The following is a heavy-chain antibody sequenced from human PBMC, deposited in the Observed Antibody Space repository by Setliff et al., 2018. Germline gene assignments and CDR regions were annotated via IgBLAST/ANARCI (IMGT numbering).Heavy chain of an antibody. Sequence: ASVKVSCKASGYISTTYGFNWVRQAPGQGLEWMGMISTYTGKTTYAQKFQGRVTMTTDTSTGTGYMELRSLRSDDTAVYFCARFGGSCSSSSCYASDLWGQGTRVTVSS. CDR1: GYISTTYG. CDR2: ISTYTGKT. J-gene: IGHJ3*01. CDR3: ARFGGSCSSSSCYASDL. D-gene: IGHD2-2*01. V-gene: IGHV1-18*01.